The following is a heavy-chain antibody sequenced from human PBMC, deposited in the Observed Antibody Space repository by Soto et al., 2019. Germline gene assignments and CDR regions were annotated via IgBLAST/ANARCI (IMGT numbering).Heavy chain of an antibody. Sequence: EVQLLESGGGLVQPGGSLRLSCAASGFTFSSYAMSWVRQAPGQGLEWVSAISGSGGSTYYADSVKGRFTISSDNSKNTEQLQMNSQRAEDTAVYYCAKGLWGMQRPLDYWGQGTLVTVSS. CDR3: AKGLWGMQRPLDY. J-gene: IGHJ4*02. D-gene: IGHD6-25*01. CDR2: ISGSGGST. V-gene: IGHV3-23*01. CDR1: GFTFSSYA.